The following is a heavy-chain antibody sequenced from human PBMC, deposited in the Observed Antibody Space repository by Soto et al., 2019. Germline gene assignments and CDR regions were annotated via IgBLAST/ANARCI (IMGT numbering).Heavy chain of an antibody. D-gene: IGHD3-22*01. J-gene: IGHJ4*02. CDR2: IIPIFGTA. Sequence: PEQGLEWMGGIIPIFGTANYAQKFQGRVTITADESTSTAYMELSSLRSEDTAVYYCAKDLGGSSGYYYDRTDVGNFDYWGQGTLVTVSS. CDR3: AKDLGGSSGYYYDRTDVGNFDY. V-gene: IGHV1-69*01.